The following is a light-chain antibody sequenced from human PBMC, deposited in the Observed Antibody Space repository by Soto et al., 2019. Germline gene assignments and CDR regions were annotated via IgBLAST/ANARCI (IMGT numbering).Light chain of an antibody. J-gene: IGKJ4*01. CDR2: GAS. Sequence: DIQLTQSPYFLSASVGDRVTITCRASQGINHYVAWYQQKPGKAPKCLIYGASALQSGVPSRFSGSGSWAEFTLSISSLQPEDFATYYCQHVYSYPLTFGGGTRVEI. CDR3: QHVYSYPLT. CDR1: QGINHY. V-gene: IGKV1-9*01.